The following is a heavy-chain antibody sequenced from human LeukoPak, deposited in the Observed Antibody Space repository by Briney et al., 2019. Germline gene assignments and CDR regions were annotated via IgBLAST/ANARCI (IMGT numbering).Heavy chain of an antibody. J-gene: IGHJ3*02. Sequence: ASVKVSCKASGYTFTGYYMHWVRQAPGQGLEWMGWINPNSGGTNYAQKFQGRVTVARDTSISTAYMELSRLRSDDTAVYYCARANTAYNAFDIWGQGTMVTVSS. V-gene: IGHV1-2*02. D-gene: IGHD5-18*01. CDR2: INPNSGGT. CDR3: ARANTAYNAFDI. CDR1: GYTFTGYY.